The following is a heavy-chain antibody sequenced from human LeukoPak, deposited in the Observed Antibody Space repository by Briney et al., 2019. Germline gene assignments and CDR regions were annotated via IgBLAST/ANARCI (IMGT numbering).Heavy chain of an antibody. D-gene: IGHD3-16*01. CDR2: IYSDNT. Sequence: PGGSLRLSCEASGFTFNTYSMNWARQAPGKGLEWVSFIYSDNTHYSDSVKGRFTISRDNSKNTLYLQMNSLRAEDTAVYYCARRAGAYPHPYDYWGRGTLVTVSS. V-gene: IGHV3-53*01. J-gene: IGHJ4*02. CDR1: GFTFNTYS. CDR3: ARRAGAYPHPYDY.